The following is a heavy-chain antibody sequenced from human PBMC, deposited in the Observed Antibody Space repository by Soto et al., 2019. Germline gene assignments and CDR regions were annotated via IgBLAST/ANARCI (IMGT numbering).Heavy chain of an antibody. CDR1: GGSFSGYY. CDR2: INHSGST. Sequence: SETLSLTCAVYGGSFSGYYLSWIRQPPGKGLEWIGEINHSGSTNYNPSLKSRVTVSVDTSKNQFSLKLSSVTAADTAVYYCARALSMVRGVMRFNWFDPWGQGTLVTVSS. CDR3: ARALSMVRGVMRFNWFDP. J-gene: IGHJ5*02. V-gene: IGHV4-34*01. D-gene: IGHD3-10*01.